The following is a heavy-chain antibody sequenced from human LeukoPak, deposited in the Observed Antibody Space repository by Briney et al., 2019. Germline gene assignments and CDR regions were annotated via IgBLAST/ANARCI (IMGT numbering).Heavy chain of an antibody. CDR1: GLTFSSFT. D-gene: IGHD2-2*01. CDR2: ISGSGSGT. V-gene: IGHV3-23*01. J-gene: IGHJ3*02. CDR3: AKGITSCLI. Sequence: GGSLRLSCAASGLTFSSFTMRWVRQAPGGGREWVSAISGSGSGTYYADSVKGRFTLSRDNSKNTLFLQMNSLRAEDTAVYYCAKGITSCLIWGQGAMVTVSS.